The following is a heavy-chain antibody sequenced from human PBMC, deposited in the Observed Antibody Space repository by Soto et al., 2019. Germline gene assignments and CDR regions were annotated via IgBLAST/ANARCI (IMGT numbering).Heavy chain of an antibody. D-gene: IGHD3-3*01. CDR1: GFTFSSYA. J-gene: IGHJ4*02. V-gene: IGHV3-23*01. CDR3: AGPNGYDVWNYFDY. Sequence: PGGSLRLSCAASGFTFSSYAMSWVRQAPGKGLEWVSAISGSGGSTYYADSVKGRFTISRDNSKNTLYLQMNSLRAEDTAVYYCAGPNGYDVWNYFDYWGQGTLVTVSS. CDR2: ISGSGGST.